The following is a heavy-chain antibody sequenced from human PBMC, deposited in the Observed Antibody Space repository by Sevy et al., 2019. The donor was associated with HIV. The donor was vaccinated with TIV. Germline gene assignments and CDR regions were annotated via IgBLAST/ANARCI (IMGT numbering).Heavy chain of an antibody. V-gene: IGHV3-53*01. CDR2: IYSGGST. CDR1: GFTVSSNY. D-gene: IGHD3-3*01. Sequence: GGSLRLSCAASGFTVSSNYMSWVRQAPGKGLEWVSVIYSGGSTYYADPVKGRFTISRDNSKNTLYLQMNSLRAEDTAVYYCARSFDFWSGYARGAFDIWGQGTMVTVSS. CDR3: ARSFDFWSGYARGAFDI. J-gene: IGHJ3*02.